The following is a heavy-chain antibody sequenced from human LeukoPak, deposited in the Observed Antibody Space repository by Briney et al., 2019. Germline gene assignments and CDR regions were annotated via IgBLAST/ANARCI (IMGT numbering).Heavy chain of an antibody. CDR1: GFTFSGFS. J-gene: IGHJ5*02. Sequence: GGSLRLSCVASGFTFSGFSMSWVRQPPGKGLEWVSVIASGGDITYYADSVKGRFTISRDNSKSTLYLQLNSLRAEDTALYYCARDRYCSGGSCSSVRFDPWGQGTLVTVSS. V-gene: IGHV3-23*01. D-gene: IGHD2-15*01. CDR3: ARDRYCSGGSCSSVRFDP. CDR2: IASGGDIT.